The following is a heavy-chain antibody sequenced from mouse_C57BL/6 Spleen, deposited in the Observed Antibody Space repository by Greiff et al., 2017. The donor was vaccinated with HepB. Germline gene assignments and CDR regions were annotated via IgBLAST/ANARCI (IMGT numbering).Heavy chain of an antibody. J-gene: IGHJ2*01. V-gene: IGHV1-66*01. D-gene: IGHD2-2*01. CDR3: ARGRGYDELDY. Sequence: QVQLQQSGPELVKPGASVKISCKASGYSFTSYYIHWVKQRPGQGLEWIGWIYPGSGNTKYNEKFKGKATLTADTSSSTAYMQLSSLTSEDSAVYYCARGRGYDELDYWGQGTTLTVSS. CDR1: GYSFTSYY. CDR2: IYPGSGNT.